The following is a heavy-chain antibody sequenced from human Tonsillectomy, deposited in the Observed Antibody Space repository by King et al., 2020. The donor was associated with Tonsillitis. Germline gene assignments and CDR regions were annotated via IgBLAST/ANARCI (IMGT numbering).Heavy chain of an antibody. Sequence: VQLVQSGGGVVQPGGSLRLSCAASGFTFSNYGLHWVRQAPGKGLEWVAFIRYDGSNKFYADSVRGRFIISRDNSKNTVYLQMNSLRAEDTAVYYCAKDHLLHYYDSSGYYYPDYWGQGTLVPVSS. D-gene: IGHD3-22*01. J-gene: IGHJ4*02. V-gene: IGHV3-30*02. CDR3: AKDHLLHYYDSSGYYYPDY. CDR1: GFTFSNYG. CDR2: IRYDGSNK.